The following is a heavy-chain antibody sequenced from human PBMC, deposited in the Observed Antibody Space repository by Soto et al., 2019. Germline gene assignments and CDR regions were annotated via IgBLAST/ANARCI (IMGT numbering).Heavy chain of an antibody. V-gene: IGHV4-39*01. CDR1: GGSISSSSYS. CDR2: IYESGTT. Sequence: QLQLQESGPGLVKVSETLSLTCTVSGGSISSSSYSWGWIRQPPGKGLEWIGSIYESGTTYYNPYLMRRVTISVDTSKNQFSLKLNSGTAADTALYYCARVYCSGGSCYWNWFDPWGQGTLVTVSS. D-gene: IGHD2-15*01. CDR3: ARVYCSGGSCYWNWFDP. J-gene: IGHJ5*02.